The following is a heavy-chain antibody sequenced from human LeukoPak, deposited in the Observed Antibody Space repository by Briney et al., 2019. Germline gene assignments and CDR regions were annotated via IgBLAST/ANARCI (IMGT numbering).Heavy chain of an antibody. CDR3: ARGPLGYCTNGVCYAGWFDP. CDR1: GGSISSYY. Sequence: PSETLSLTCTASGGSISSYYWSWIRQPPGKGLEWIGYIYYSGSTNYNPSLMSRVTISVDTSKNQFSLKLSSVTAADTAVYYCARGPLGYCTNGVCYAGWFDPWGQGTLVTVSS. V-gene: IGHV4-59*01. D-gene: IGHD2-8*01. J-gene: IGHJ5*02. CDR2: IYYSGST.